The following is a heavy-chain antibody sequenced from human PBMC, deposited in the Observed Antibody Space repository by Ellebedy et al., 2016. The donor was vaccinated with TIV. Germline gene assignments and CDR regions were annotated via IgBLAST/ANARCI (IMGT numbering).Heavy chain of an antibody. CDR3: AGSGSYFRY. Sequence: SETLSLTXTVSGGSISNYYWSWIRQPPGKGLEWIGYIFYSGSTNYNPSLKSRVTISVDTSKNQFSLKLNSVTAADTAVYYCAGSGSYFRYWGQGNLVTVSS. D-gene: IGHD1-26*01. CDR1: GGSISNYY. V-gene: IGHV4-59*01. CDR2: IFYSGST. J-gene: IGHJ4*02.